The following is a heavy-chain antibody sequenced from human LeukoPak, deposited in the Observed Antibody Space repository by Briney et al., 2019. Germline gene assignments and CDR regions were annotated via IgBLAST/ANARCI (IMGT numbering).Heavy chain of an antibody. CDR2: IYTSGST. V-gene: IGHV4-4*07. J-gene: IGHJ4*02. CDR3: ARDPSLLWFGELPTYYFDY. CDR1: GGSISSYY. Sequence: PSETLSLTCTVSGGSISSYYWSWIRQPAGKGLEWIGRIYTSGSTNYNPSLKSRVTMSVDTSKNQFSLKLSSVTAADTAVYYCARDPSLLWFGELPTYYFDYWGQGTLVTVSS. D-gene: IGHD3-10*01.